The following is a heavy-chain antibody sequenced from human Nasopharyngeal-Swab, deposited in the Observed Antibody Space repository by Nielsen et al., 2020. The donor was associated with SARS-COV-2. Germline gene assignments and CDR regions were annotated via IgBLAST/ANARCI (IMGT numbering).Heavy chain of an antibody. J-gene: IGHJ6*02. CDR3: ARGNLEWLFVHYYYYGMDV. CDR1: GYTFTGYF. V-gene: IGHV1-2*06. Sequence: ASVKVSCKASGYTFTGYFIHWVRQAPGQGLEWMGRINPNSGGTNSAQKFQGRVTMTRDTSTSTAYMELSRLRSDDTAVYYCARGNLEWLFVHYYYYGMDVWGQGTTVTVSS. D-gene: IGHD3-3*01. CDR2: INPNSGGT.